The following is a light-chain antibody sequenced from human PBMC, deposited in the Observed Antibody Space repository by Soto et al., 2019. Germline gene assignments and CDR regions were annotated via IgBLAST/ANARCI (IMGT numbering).Light chain of an antibody. Sequence: EIVLTQSPATLSLSPGERATLSCRASQSVSSYLAWYQQKPGQAPRLLIYDASNRATAIPARFSGSGSGTDFPLTISSLEPEDFAVYYCQERSNWPPGGTFGQGTKVEIK. J-gene: IGKJ1*01. CDR1: QSVSSY. CDR2: DAS. V-gene: IGKV3-11*01. CDR3: QERSNWPPGGT.